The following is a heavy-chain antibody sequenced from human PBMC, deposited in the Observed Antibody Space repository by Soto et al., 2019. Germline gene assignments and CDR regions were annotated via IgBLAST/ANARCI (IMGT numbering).Heavy chain of an antibody. D-gene: IGHD2-8*01. J-gene: IGHJ2*01. CDR1: GFTVSSNC. V-gene: IGHV3-66*01. CDR2: IYSTGGT. Sequence: EVQLVESGGGLVQPGGSLRLSCAASGFTVSSNCMNWVRQAPGRGLEWVSVIYSTGGTYYADSVKGRFTISRDNSKNTLYLQRNSLRAEDTAVYYCARGGVPSNRYFDLWGRGTLVTFSS. CDR3: ARGGVPSNRYFDL.